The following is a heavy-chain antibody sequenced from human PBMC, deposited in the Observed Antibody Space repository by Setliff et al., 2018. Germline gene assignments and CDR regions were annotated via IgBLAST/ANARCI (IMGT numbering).Heavy chain of an antibody. CDR3: ARYDSSGYHYYYGMDV. Sequence: GESLKLSCKGSGYSFTSYWIGWVRQMPGKGLEWMGIIYPGDSDTRYSPSFQGQVTISADKSISTAYLQWSGLKASDTAMYYCARYDSSGYHYYYGMDVWGQGTTVTVSS. CDR2: IYPGDSDT. V-gene: IGHV5-51*01. J-gene: IGHJ6*02. CDR1: GYSFTSYW. D-gene: IGHD3-22*01.